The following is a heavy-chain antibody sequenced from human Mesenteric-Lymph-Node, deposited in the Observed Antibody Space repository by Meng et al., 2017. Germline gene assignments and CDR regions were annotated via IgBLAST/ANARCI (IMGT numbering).Heavy chain of an antibody. CDR3: ARGYRDY. J-gene: IGHJ4*02. V-gene: IGHV3-74*01. CDR2: INEDGSST. Sequence: EVQLVEAGGGLVQAGESLRLSCAASGFTFNTYWMHLVRQVPGKGLVWVSRINEDGSSTSYADSVKGRFTISRDNAKNTLYLQMNSLRVEDTAVYYCARGYRDYWSQGTLVTVSS. CDR1: GFTFNTYW. D-gene: IGHD1-14*01.